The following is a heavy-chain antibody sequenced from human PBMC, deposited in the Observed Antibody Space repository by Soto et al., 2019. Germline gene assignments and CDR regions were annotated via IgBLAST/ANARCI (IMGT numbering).Heavy chain of an antibody. CDR1: GGSISSGGYY. D-gene: IGHD3-3*01. J-gene: IGHJ5*02. V-gene: IGHV4-31*03. Sequence: PSETLSLTCTVSGGSISSGGYYWSWIRQHPGKGLEWIGYIYYSGSTYYNPSLKSRVTISVDTSKNQFSLKLSSVTAADTAAYYCARAPYYNFWSGYQYNWFDPWGQGTLVTVYS. CDR2: IYYSGST. CDR3: ARAPYYNFWSGYQYNWFDP.